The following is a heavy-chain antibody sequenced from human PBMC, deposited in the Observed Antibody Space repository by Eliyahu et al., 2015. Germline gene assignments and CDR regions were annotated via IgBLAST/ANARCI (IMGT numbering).Heavy chain of an antibody. Sequence: QVQLQESGPGLVKPSGTLSLTCAVXGXSISXXNWWSWVRQPPXXGLEWIGEIYHSGSTNYNPSLKSRVTISVDKSKNQFSLKLSSVTAADTAVYYCASPRAGYYEDGYYYYMDVWGKGTTVTVSS. V-gene: IGHV4-4*02. CDR1: GXSISXXNW. D-gene: IGHD3-9*01. CDR3: ASPRAGYYEDGYYYYMDV. J-gene: IGHJ6*03. CDR2: IYHSGST.